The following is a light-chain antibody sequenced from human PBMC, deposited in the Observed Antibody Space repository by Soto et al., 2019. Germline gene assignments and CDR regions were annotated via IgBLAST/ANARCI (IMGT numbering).Light chain of an antibody. CDR1: SSDVGSYNL. Sequence: SALAQPASVSGSPGQSITISCTGTSSDVGSYNLVSWYQQHPGKAPKLMLYEGSKRPSGVSNRFSGSKSGSTASLTISGLQAEDESDYYCCSYAGSSTYVFGTGTKVTVL. CDR2: EGS. V-gene: IGLV2-23*01. J-gene: IGLJ1*01. CDR3: CSYAGSSTYV.